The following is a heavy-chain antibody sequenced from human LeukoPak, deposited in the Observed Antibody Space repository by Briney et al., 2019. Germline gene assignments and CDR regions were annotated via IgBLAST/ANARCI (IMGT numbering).Heavy chain of an antibody. CDR2: IIPIFGTA. Sequence: VASVKVSCKASGGTFSSYAISWVRQAPGQGLEWMGGIIPIFGTANYAQKFQGRVTLTRDTSIDTAYMELTRLTSDDTAVYYCASPRARNNWFLFDFWGQGTLVTVSS. D-gene: IGHD1-1*01. J-gene: IGHJ4*02. CDR3: ASPRARNNWFLFDF. CDR1: GGTFSSYA. V-gene: IGHV1-69*05.